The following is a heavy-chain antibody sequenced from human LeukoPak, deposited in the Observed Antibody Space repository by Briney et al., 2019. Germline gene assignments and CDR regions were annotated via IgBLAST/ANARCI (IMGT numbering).Heavy chain of an antibody. Sequence: GGSLRLSCPATGFTFSSYAMSWVRPASGKGLEWVSAISGRGGSTYYADSVKGRFTISRDNSKNTLYLQMNSLRADDTAVYYCSKDHAVVAATPFDYWGQGTLVTVSS. CDR2: ISGRGGST. V-gene: IGHV3-23*01. CDR3: SKDHAVVAATPFDY. J-gene: IGHJ4*02. CDR1: GFTFSSYA. D-gene: IGHD2-15*01.